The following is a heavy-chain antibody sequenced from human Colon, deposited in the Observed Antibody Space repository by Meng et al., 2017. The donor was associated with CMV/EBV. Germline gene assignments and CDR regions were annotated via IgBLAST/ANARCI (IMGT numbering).Heavy chain of an antibody. CDR1: GFTFSNYW. CDR3: ARESGQAHLRDDFLDT. J-gene: IGHJ5*02. D-gene: IGHD2/OR15-2a*01. CDR2: IKQNGRNK. V-gene: IGHV3-7*01. Sequence: GESLKISCAASGFTFSNYWMHWVRQAPGKGLEWVANIKQNGRNKSYADSVKGRFTISRDDSKNSLYLQLSSLRPEDTAVYYCARESGQAHLRDDFLDTWGQGTLVTVSS.